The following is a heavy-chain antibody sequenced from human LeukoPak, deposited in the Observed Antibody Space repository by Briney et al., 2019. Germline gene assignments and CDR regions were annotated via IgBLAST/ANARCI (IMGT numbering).Heavy chain of an antibody. Sequence: SETLSLTCAVYGGSFSGYYWSWIRQPPGKVLEWLGEINHSGSTNYNPSLKSRVTISVDTSKNQFSLKLSSVTAADTAVYYCARRRSMITFGGVIVIRDYYFDYWGQGTLVTVSS. CDR2: INHSGST. V-gene: IGHV4-34*01. CDR1: GGSFSGYY. J-gene: IGHJ4*02. D-gene: IGHD3-16*02. CDR3: ARRRSMITFGGVIVIRDYYFDY.